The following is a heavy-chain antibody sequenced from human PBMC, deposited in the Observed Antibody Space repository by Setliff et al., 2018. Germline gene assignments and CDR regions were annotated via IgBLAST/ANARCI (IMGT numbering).Heavy chain of an antibody. CDR3: ARGGAFSYGYPLHH. CDR2: LSSDGSRA. CDR1: GFTFSSYA. Sequence: SLRLSCAASGFTFSSYAMYWVRQAPGMGLEFVSALSSDGSRAYYADSVKDRFFISRDNSKNTLFLQMGSLRGEDKAVYYCARGGAFSYGYPLHHWGQGTLVTVSS. V-gene: IGHV3-64*02. D-gene: IGHD5-18*01. J-gene: IGHJ5*02.